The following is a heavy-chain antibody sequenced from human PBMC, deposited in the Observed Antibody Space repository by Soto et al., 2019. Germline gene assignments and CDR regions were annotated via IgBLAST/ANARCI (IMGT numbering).Heavy chain of an antibody. D-gene: IGHD3-9*01. CDR2: VGGSGEYT. J-gene: IGHJ4*02. CDR1: GFTFSSYA. CDR3: AKVLTGYYYYFEY. Sequence: PGGSLRLSCAASGFTFSSYAMIWVRQAPGKGLEWVSGVGGSGEYTYYADSVKGRFTISRDNYKNTVYLQISSLRAEETAVYYCAKVLTGYYYYFEYWGQGNLVTVSS. V-gene: IGHV3-23*01.